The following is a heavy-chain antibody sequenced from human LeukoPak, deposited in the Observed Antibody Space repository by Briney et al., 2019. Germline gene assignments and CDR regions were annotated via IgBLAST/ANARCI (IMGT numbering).Heavy chain of an antibody. V-gene: IGHV1-46*01. J-gene: IGHJ5*02. D-gene: IGHD6-6*01. CDR3: ARERRDSSSSGTAVDWFDP. CDR1: GYTFTSYY. Sequence: ASVKVSCKASGYTFTSYYMHWVRQAPGQGLEWMGIINPSGGSTSYAQKFQGRVTMTRDMSPSTVYMELSSLRSEDTAVYYCARERRDSSSSGTAVDWFDPWGQGTLVTVSS. CDR2: INPSGGST.